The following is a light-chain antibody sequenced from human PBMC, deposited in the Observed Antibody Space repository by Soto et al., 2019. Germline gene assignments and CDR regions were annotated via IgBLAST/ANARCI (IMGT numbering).Light chain of an antibody. CDR1: QSVSNNY. Sequence: EIVLTQSPGTLSLSPGERAPLSCRASQSVSNNYLAWYKQKPCQAPRLLIYGASNRATGIPDRFSGSGSGTDFTLTIRRLEPEEFAVYYCQQYGSSGTVGQGTKVEIK. CDR3: QQYGSSGT. CDR2: GAS. V-gene: IGKV3-20*01. J-gene: IGKJ1*01.